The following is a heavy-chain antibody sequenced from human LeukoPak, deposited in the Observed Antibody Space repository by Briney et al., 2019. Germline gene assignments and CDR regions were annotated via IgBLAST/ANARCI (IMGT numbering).Heavy chain of an antibody. Sequence: SETLSLTCTVSGGSISSGDYYWSWIRQPPGKGLEWIGYIYCSGSTYYNPSLKSRVTISVDTSKNQFSLKLSSVTAADTAVYYCARLYYDILTGYLEGAFDIWGQGTMVTVSS. CDR1: GGSISSGDYY. CDR3: ARLYYDILTGYLEGAFDI. V-gene: IGHV4-30-4*01. CDR2: IYCSGST. J-gene: IGHJ3*02. D-gene: IGHD3-9*01.